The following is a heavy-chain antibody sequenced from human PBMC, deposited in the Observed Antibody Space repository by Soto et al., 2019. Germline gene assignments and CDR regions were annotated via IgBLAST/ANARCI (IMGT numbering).Heavy chain of an antibody. CDR3: ARASYDSSGYPLYYFDY. D-gene: IGHD3-22*01. CDR1: GGSISSYY. Sequence: SETLSLTCTVSGGSISSYYWSWIRQPPGKGLEWIGNIHYSGSTNYNPSLKSRVTISVDTSKNQFSLKLSSVTAADTAVYYCARASYDSSGYPLYYFDYWGQGTLVTVSS. CDR2: IHYSGST. J-gene: IGHJ4*02. V-gene: IGHV4-59*01.